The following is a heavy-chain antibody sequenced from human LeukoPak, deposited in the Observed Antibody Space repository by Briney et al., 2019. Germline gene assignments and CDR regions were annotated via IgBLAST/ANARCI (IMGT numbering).Heavy chain of an antibody. J-gene: IGHJ1*01. V-gene: IGHV4-59*01. D-gene: IGHD4-17*01. CDR1: GGSISSYY. CDR2: IYYSGST. CDR3: ARGGDYGDFEYFQH. Sequence: SETLSLTCTVSGGSISSYYWSWIRQPPGKGLEWIGYIYYSGSTNYNPSLKSRVTISVDTSKNQFSLKLSSVTAADTAVYYCARGGDYGDFEYFQHWGQGTLVTVSS.